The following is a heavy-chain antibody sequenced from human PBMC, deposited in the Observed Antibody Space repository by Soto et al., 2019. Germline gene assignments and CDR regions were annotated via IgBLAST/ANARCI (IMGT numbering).Heavy chain of an antibody. CDR2: FNHSGST. J-gene: IGHJ6*02. CDR1: GGSFSGYY. CDR3: ARVPVLRYFDWLLPHYYYYGMDV. Sequence: PSETLSLTCAVYGGSFSGYYWSWIRQPPGKGLEWIGEFNHSGSTNYNPSLKSRVTISVDTSKNQFSLKLSSVTAADTAVYYCARVPVLRYFDWLLPHYYYYGMDVWGQGTTVT. D-gene: IGHD3-9*01. V-gene: IGHV4-34*01.